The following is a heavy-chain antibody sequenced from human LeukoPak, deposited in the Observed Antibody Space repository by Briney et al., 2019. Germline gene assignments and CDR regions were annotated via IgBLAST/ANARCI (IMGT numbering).Heavy chain of an antibody. CDR1: GFTFSSYA. D-gene: IGHD3-9*01. CDR3: AGEYFDWFTTEPDY. V-gene: IGHV3-23*01. J-gene: IGHJ4*02. CDR2: ISGNGGST. Sequence: GGSLRLSCAASGFTFSSYAMSWVRQAPGKGLEWVSAISGNGGSTYYADSVKGRFTISRDNSKNTLYLQMNSLRAEDTAVYYCAGEYFDWFTTEPDYWGRGTLVTVSS.